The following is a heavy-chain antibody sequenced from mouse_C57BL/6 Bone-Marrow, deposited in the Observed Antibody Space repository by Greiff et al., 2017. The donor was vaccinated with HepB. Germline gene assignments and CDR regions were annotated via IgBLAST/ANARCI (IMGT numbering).Heavy chain of an antibody. J-gene: IGHJ3*01. CDR2: IYPGGGYT. CDR1: GYTFTNYW. CDR3: ARGGDGYYGFAY. Sequence: LQESGAELVRPGTSVKMSCKASGYTFTNYWIGWAKQRPGHGLEWIGDIYPGGGYTNYNEKFKGKATLTADKSSSTAYMQFSSLTSEDSAIYYCARGGDGYYGFAYWGQGTLVTVSA. V-gene: IGHV1-63*01. D-gene: IGHD2-3*01.